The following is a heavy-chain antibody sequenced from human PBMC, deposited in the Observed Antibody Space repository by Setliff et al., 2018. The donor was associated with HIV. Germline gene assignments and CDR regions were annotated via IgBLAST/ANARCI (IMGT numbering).Heavy chain of an antibody. CDR2: IYYSGST. D-gene: IGHD2-15*01. V-gene: IGHV4-39*01. J-gene: IGHJ4*02. CDR3: ARHGNIVVMLDATAFDY. Sequence: PSETLSLTCTVSGDSVNDRSYFWGWIRQPPGKGLELIGSIYYSGSTYYNPSLKSRVTISVDTSKNQFSLKVSSVTAADTAVYYCARHGNIVVMLDATAFDYWGQGTQVTVSS. CDR1: GDSVNDRSYF.